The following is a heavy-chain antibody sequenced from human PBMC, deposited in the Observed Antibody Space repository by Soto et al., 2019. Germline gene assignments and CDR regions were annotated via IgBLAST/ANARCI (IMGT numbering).Heavy chain of an antibody. V-gene: IGHV3-7*03. CDR3: AAYCYTMTCTHFHGYS. Sequence: EVQLVESGGGLVQAGGSLRLSCAVSGFRFRDYWMSWVRQAPGKGLEWVANIKQDESDKYYVDYVKGRFSIYRDNAKNALYLQINSLRVEDTAVYYCAAYCYTMTCTHFHGYSWGQGTQVTVSS. J-gene: IGHJ5*02. D-gene: IGHD3-16*02. CDR2: IKQDESDK. CDR1: GFRFRDYW.